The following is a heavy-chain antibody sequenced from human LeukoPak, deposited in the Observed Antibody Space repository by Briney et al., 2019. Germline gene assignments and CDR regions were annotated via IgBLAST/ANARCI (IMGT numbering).Heavy chain of an antibody. CDR2: IYYSGST. D-gene: IGHD3-10*01. CDR3: ARGSTFGGEDY. V-gene: IGHV4-30-4*01. Sequence: SQTLSLTCTVSGGSISSGYYYWSWIRQPPGKGLEWIGYIYYSGSTYYNPSLKSRVTISVDTSKNQFSLKLSSVTAADTAVYYCARGSTFGGEDYWGQGTLVTVSS. J-gene: IGHJ4*02. CDR1: GGSISSGYYY.